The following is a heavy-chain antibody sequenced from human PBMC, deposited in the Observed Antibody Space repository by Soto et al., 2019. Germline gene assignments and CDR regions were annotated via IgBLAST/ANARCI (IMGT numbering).Heavy chain of an antibody. CDR2: ISYDGSNK. J-gene: IGHJ3*02. CDR3: AREYYFGSDGIDI. Sequence: GGSLRLSCAASGFTFSSYGMHWVHLAPGKGLEWVSVISYDGSNKYYADSVKGRFTISRDNSKNTLYLQMSSLRAEDTAVYYCAREYYFGSDGIDIWGQGTVVTVSS. CDR1: GFTFSSYG. D-gene: IGHD3-10*01. V-gene: IGHV3-30*19.